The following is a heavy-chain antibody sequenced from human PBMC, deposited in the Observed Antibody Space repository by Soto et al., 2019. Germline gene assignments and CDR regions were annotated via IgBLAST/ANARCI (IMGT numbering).Heavy chain of an antibody. CDR2: IYYSGST. CDR3: ARSVFP. Sequence: QVQLQESGPGLVKPSQTLSLTCTVSCCSISSGGYYWNWIRQHPGKGLEWIGYIYYSGSTYYNPSLKSRVSISVDTSKNHFSRKLTYVTAADTAVYYCARSVFPWGRGTLVTVSS. CDR1: CCSISSGGYY. J-gene: IGHJ5*02. V-gene: IGHV4-31*03.